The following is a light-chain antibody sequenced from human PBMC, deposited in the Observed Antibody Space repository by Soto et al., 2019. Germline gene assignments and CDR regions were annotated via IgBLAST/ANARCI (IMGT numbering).Light chain of an antibody. Sequence: QSALTQPASVSGSPGQSITISCTGTSSDVGGHNYVSWYQQHPGKAPKLIIYEVSRRPSGVSNRFSGSKSGNTASLTISGLQAEDEADYYCCSYESSINYVFGTGTKVTVL. J-gene: IGLJ1*01. CDR1: SSDVGGHNY. V-gene: IGLV2-14*01. CDR2: EVS. CDR3: CSYESSINYV.